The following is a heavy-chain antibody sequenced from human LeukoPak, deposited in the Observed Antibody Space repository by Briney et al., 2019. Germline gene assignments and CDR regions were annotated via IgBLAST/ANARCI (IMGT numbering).Heavy chain of an antibody. CDR1: GFIFTGYY. V-gene: IGHV1-2*02. J-gene: IGHJ3*02. Sequence: GASVKVSCKASGFIFTGYYMHWVRQAPGQGLEWMGCINANSGGTNYAQKFQGRVTMTRDTSISTAYMDLSRLRSDDTAVYYCAREGWELSPYAAFDIWGQGTMVTVSS. CDR2: INANSGGT. CDR3: AREGWELSPYAAFDI. D-gene: IGHD1-26*01.